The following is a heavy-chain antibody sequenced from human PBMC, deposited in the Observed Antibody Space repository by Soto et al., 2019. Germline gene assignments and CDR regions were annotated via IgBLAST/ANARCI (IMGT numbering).Heavy chain of an antibody. Sequence: GESLKISCAASGFTFSSYAMSWVRQAPGKGLEWVSAISGSGGSTYYADSVKGRFTISRDNSKNTLYLQMNSLRAEDTAVYYCAKAKLRFLEWLAEYYYMDVWGKGTTVTVSS. V-gene: IGHV3-23*01. CDR3: AKAKLRFLEWLAEYYYMDV. CDR2: ISGSGGST. D-gene: IGHD3-3*01. CDR1: GFTFSSYA. J-gene: IGHJ6*03.